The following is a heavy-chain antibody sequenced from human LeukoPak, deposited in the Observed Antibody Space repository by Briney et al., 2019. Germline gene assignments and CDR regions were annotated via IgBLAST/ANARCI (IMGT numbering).Heavy chain of an antibody. Sequence: PGGSLRLSCAASGFTFSSYGMSWVRQAPGPGLEWVSAISGSGGSTYYADSVKGRFPISRDNSKNTLYLQMNSLRAEDTAVYYCAKAGSSSGWHSVGYWGQGTLVTVSS. J-gene: IGHJ4*02. CDR1: GFTFSSYG. D-gene: IGHD6-19*01. V-gene: IGHV3-23*01. CDR2: ISGSGGST. CDR3: AKAGSSSGWHSVGY.